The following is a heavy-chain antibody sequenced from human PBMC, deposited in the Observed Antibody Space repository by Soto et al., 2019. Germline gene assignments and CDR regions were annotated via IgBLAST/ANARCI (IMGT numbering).Heavy chain of an antibody. CDR2: MRPNTGHT. CDR3: AREMWIRSGTPNSFEY. Sequence: ASVKVSCKAPGYTFTDLDINWGRQTTEQGLEWMGWMRPNTGHTSLAQKFQGRLTLTRDTSTNTAYMELSSLSSDDTAVYYCAREMWIRSGTPNSFEYWGLGALVTLSS. CDR1: GYTFTDLD. J-gene: IGHJ4*02. V-gene: IGHV1-8*02. D-gene: IGHD6-25*01.